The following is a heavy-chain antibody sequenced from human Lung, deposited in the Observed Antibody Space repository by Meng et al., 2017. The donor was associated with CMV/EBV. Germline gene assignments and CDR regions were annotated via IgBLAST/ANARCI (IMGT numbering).Heavy chain of an antibody. D-gene: IGHD1-26*01. CDR1: GYTFSDYY. Sequence: QVQLVQSGAEVKMPGASVPVSCTTSGYTFSDYYRIWVRQDPGQGLEWMGWINPNTGGTNYAQKVQGRVTMATDTSNSTFYMYLSRLRSDDTDLYYCARDRLVGATEGLDYWGQGTLVTVSS. V-gene: IGHV1-2*02. J-gene: IGHJ4*02. CDR3: ARDRLVGATEGLDY. CDR2: INPNTGGT.